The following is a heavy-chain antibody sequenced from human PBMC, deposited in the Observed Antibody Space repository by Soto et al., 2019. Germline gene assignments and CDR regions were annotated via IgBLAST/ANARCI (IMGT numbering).Heavy chain of an antibody. CDR1: GGSISSGDYY. V-gene: IGHV4-30-4*01. CDR3: ASQPGIAAAGRDYYFDY. J-gene: IGHJ4*02. Sequence: PSETLSLTCTVSGGSISSGDYYWSWIRQPPGKGLEWIGYIYYSGSTYYNPSLKSRVTISVDTSKNQFSLKLSSVTAADTAVYYCASQPGIAAAGRDYYFDYWGQGTLVTVPS. CDR2: IYYSGST. D-gene: IGHD6-13*01.